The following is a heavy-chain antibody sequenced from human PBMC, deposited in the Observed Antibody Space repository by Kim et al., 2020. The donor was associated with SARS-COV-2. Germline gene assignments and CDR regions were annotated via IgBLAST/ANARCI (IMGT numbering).Heavy chain of an antibody. CDR2: ISSSSSYI. D-gene: IGHD4-4*01. CDR1: GFTFSSYS. CDR3: ARAYDYSNYVGVEKQPHDC. V-gene: IGHV3-21*01. Sequence: GGSLRLSCAASGFTFSSYSMNWVRQAPGKGLEWVSSISSSSSYIYYADSVKGRFTISRDNAKNSLYLQMNSLRAEDTAVYYCARAYDYSNYVGVEKQPHDCWGQGTLVTVSS. J-gene: IGHJ4*02.